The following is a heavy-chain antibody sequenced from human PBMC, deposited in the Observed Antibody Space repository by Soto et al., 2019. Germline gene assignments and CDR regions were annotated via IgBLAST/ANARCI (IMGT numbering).Heavy chain of an antibody. Sequence: EVQLLESGGGLVQPGGSLRLSCAASGFTFTIYAMSWVRQAPGKGLAWVSAISGSVGSAYYADSVKGRFTISRANSRNTRDLQMNSLRAEDTAVYYCAKYVFGIAAVGTVWFDPWGQGTLVNVSS. CDR1: GFTFTIYA. V-gene: IGHV3-23*01. CDR3: AKYVFGIAAVGTVWFDP. CDR2: ISGSVGSA. D-gene: IGHD6-13*01. J-gene: IGHJ5*02.